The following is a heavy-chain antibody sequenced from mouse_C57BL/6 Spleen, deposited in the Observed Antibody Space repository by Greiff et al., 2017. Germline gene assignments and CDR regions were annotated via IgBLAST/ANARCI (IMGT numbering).Heavy chain of an antibody. Sequence: QVQLQQPGAELVMPGASVKLSCKASGYTFTGYWMHWVKQRPGQGLEWIGEIDPSASYTNYNQKFKGKSTVTVDKSSSTAYMQLSSLTSEDTAVYYCAISSDDAHYAMDYWGQGTSVTVSA. J-gene: IGHJ4*01. D-gene: IGHD2-3*01. V-gene: IGHV1-69*01. CDR1: GYTFTGYW. CDR2: IDPSASYT. CDR3: AISSDDAHYAMDY.